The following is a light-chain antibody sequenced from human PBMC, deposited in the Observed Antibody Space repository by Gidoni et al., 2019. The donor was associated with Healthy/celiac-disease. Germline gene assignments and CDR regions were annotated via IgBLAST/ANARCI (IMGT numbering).Light chain of an antibody. J-gene: IGLJ1*01. V-gene: IGLV2-14*03. CDR3: SSYTSSSTYV. Sequence: QSALTQPASVSGSPGPSITISCTGPSSDVGGYNYVSWYQQHPGKAPKLMIYDVSNRPSGVSNRFSGSKSGNTASLTISGLQAEDEADYYGSSYTSSSTYVFGTGTKVTVL. CDR1: SSDVGGYNY. CDR2: DVS.